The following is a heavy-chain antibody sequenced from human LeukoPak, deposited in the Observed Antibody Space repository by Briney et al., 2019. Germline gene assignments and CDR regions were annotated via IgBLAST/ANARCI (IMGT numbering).Heavy chain of an antibody. CDR3: ARRVGATSDH. V-gene: IGHV3-11*01. CDR1: GFSFSDYY. Sequence: GGSLRLSCAASGFSFSDYYMTWVRQAPGRGLEWASYINGHSSNIYYADTVKGRFTISRDNSKNSLYLHMNSLRVDDTAVYYCARRVGATSDHWGQGSLVTVAS. D-gene: IGHD1-26*01. CDR2: INGHSSNI. J-gene: IGHJ1*01.